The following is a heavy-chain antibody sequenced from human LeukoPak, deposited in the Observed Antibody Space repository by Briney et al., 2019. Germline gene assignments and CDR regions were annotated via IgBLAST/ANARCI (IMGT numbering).Heavy chain of an antibody. CDR1: GGTFSSYA. D-gene: IGHD2-2*01. CDR2: IIPILGTA. V-gene: IGHV1-69*13. Sequence: GASVKVSCKASGGTFSSYAISWVRQAPGQGLEWMGGIIPILGTANYAQKFQGRVRITADESTSTAYMELSSLRSEDTAVYYCARDCSSTSCYEYWGQGTLVTVSS. J-gene: IGHJ4*02. CDR3: ARDCSSTSCYEY.